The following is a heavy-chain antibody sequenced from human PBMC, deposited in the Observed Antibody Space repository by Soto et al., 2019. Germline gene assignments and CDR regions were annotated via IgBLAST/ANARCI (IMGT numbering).Heavy chain of an antibody. CDR2: LYDVEGT. J-gene: IGHJ3*02. Sequence: DVQLVESGGGLIQPGGSLGFSWEASGLPVRGKNTLAWDRLAQGKGLEWASALYDVEGTFYADSVKGRFTTSGDSSRTIVYLQMNSLRPDDTAVYYCATWHLREHAYDIWGQGTAVTVSS. D-gene: IGHD3-16*01. V-gene: IGHV3-53*01. CDR3: ATWHLREHAYDI. CDR1: GLPVRGKN.